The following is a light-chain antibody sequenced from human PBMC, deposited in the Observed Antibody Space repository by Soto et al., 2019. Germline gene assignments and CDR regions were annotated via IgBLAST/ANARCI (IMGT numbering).Light chain of an antibody. CDR3: QVWDRSSDHVV. J-gene: IGLJ2*01. V-gene: IGLV3-21*04. CDR1: NIGSKS. CDR2: YDS. Sequence: SYELTQPPSVSVAPGKTARITCGGNNIGSKSVHWYQQKPGQAPVLVIYYDSDRPSGIPERFSGSNSGNTATLTIRRVEAGDVVDYCCQVWDRSSDHVVFGGGTKLTVL.